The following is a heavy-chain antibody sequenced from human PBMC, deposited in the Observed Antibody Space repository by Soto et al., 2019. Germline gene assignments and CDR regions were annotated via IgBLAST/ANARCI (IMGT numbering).Heavy chain of an antibody. V-gene: IGHV1-24*01. J-gene: IGHJ6*02. Sequence: ASVKVSCKVSGYTLTELSMHWVRQAPGKGLEWMGGFDPEDGETIYAQKFQGRVNMTEDTSTDTAYMELSSLRSEDTAVYYCATGNRVRGAHYYYYGMDVWGQGTTVTVSS. CDR3: ATGNRVRGAHYYYYGMDV. CDR1: GYTLTELS. CDR2: FDPEDGET. D-gene: IGHD3-10*01.